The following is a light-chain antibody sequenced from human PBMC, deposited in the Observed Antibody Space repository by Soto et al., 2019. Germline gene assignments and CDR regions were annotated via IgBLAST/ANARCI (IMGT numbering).Light chain of an antibody. CDR2: DVS. CDR1: SSDVGHYNY. V-gene: IGLV2-14*01. CDR3: SSFTTSSTFV. Sequence: QSLLAQPASVSGSPGQSITISCTGTSSDVGHYNYVSWFQQHPGKVPKLLIYDVSSWPSGIPDRFSGSKSGNTASLTISGLQAEDEADYYCSSFTTSSTFVFGTGTKVTVL. J-gene: IGLJ1*01.